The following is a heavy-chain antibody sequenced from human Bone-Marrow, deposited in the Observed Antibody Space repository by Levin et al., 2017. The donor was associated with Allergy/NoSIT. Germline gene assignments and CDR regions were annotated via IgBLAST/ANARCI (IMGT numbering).Heavy chain of an antibody. D-gene: IGHD3-10*01. J-gene: IGHJ3*02. V-gene: IGHV1-2*02. Sequence: GESLKISCKASGYTFTGYYMHWVRQAPGQGLEWMGWINPNSGGTNYAQKFQGRVTMTRDTSISTAYMELSRLRSDDTAVYYCARDNALLWFGETDAFDIWGQGTMVTVSS. CDR2: INPNSGGT. CDR1: GYTFTGYY. CDR3: ARDNALLWFGETDAFDI.